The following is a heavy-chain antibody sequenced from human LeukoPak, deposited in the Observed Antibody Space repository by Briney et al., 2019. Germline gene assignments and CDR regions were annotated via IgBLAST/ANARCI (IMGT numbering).Heavy chain of an antibody. Sequence: SETLSLTCTVSGGSISSYYWSWIRQPPGKGLEWIGYIYYSGSTNYNPSLKSRVTISVDTSKNQFSLKLSSVTAADTTVYYCARVRDDSSGYYPDYWGQGTLVTVSS. V-gene: IGHV4-59*01. CDR3: ARVRDDSSGYYPDY. CDR2: IYYSGST. J-gene: IGHJ4*02. CDR1: GGSISSYY. D-gene: IGHD3-22*01.